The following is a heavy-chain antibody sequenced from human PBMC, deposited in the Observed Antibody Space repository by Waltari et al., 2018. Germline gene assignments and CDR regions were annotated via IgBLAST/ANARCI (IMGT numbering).Heavy chain of an antibody. CDR2: LSAYNGNT. D-gene: IGHD3-9*01. J-gene: IGHJ3*02. CDR3: ARGGEYYDILTGYYKGAFDI. Sequence: QVQLVQSGGEMKRPGASVKVSCKASGYTFTNYGITWVRQAPGHGLEWMGWLSAYNGNTNYAQNFQGRVTMTTDTSTSTAYMELRSLRSDDTAVYYGARGGEYYDILTGYYKGAFDIWGQGTMVTVSS. CDR1: GYTFTNYG. V-gene: IGHV1-18*01.